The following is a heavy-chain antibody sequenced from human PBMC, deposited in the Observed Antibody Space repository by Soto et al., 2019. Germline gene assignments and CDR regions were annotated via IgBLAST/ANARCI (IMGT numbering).Heavy chain of an antibody. J-gene: IGHJ4*02. CDR2: FDPEDGET. Sequence: ASVKVSCKVSGYTLTELSMHWVRQAPGKGLEWMGGFDPEDGETIYAQKCQGRVTMTEDTSTDTAYMELSSLRSEDTAVYYCATALRYYDYIWGSYRHLRHYFDYWGQGTLVTVSS. V-gene: IGHV1-24*01. D-gene: IGHD3-16*02. CDR3: ATALRYYDYIWGSYRHLRHYFDY. CDR1: GYTLTELS.